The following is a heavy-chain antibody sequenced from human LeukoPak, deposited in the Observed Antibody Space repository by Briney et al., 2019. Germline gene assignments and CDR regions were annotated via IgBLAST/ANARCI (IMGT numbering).Heavy chain of an antibody. D-gene: IGHD1-26*01. J-gene: IGHJ4*02. Sequence: ASVKVSRMVSGYTLTELSMHWVRPAPGKGLEWMGGFDPEDGETIYAQKFQGRVTMTEDTSTDTAYMELSSLRSEDTAVYYCATVPHLLRSWELPSYWGQGTLVTVSS. CDR1: GYTLTELS. CDR3: ATVPHLLRSWELPSY. CDR2: FDPEDGET. V-gene: IGHV1-24*01.